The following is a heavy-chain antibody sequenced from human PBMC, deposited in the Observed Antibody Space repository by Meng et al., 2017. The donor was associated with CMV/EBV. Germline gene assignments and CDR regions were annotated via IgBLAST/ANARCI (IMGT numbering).Heavy chain of an antibody. Sequence: GSLRLSCTVSGASVSSGSYYWSWIRQPPGKGLEWIGYIYYSGGTNYNPSLKSRVTISVDTSKNQFSLKLSSVTAADTAVYYCARDGFPRYYYYGMDVWGQGTTVTVSS. CDR1: GASVSSGSYY. V-gene: IGHV4-61*01. CDR3: ARDGFPRYYYYGMDV. CDR2: IYYSGGT. D-gene: IGHD5-12*01. J-gene: IGHJ6*02.